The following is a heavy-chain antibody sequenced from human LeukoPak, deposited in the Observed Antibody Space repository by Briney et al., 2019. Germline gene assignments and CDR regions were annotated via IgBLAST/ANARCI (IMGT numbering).Heavy chain of an antibody. CDR3: ARALEDHFDY. J-gene: IGHJ4*02. D-gene: IGHD1-1*01. V-gene: IGHV4-34*01. CDR2: INHSGGT. CDR1: GGSFSGYY. Sequence: SETLSLTCAVYGGSFSGYYWSWIRQPPGKGLEWIGEINHSGGTNYNPSLKSRVTISVDTSKNQFSLKLSSVTAADTAVYYCARALEDHFDYWGQGTLVTVSS.